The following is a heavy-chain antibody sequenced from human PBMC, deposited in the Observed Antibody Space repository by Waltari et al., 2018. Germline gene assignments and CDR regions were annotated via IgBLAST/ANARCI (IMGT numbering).Heavy chain of an antibody. CDR2: INPNSGGT. CDR1: GYTFTGYY. Sequence: QVQLVQSGAEVKKPGASVKVSCKASGYTFTGYYMHWVRQAPGQGLEWMGRINPNSGGTNYAQKFQDRVTITRDRSMSTAYMELSSLRSEDTAMYYCASLSSSWRDAFDIWGQGTMVTVSS. J-gene: IGHJ3*02. CDR3: ASLSSSWRDAFDI. V-gene: IGHV1-2*06. D-gene: IGHD6-13*01.